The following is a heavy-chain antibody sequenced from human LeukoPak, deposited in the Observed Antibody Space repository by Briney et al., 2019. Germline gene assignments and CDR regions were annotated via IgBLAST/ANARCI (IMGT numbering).Heavy chain of an antibody. CDR3: AGGGYYCSGGSCYDY. Sequence: ASVKVSCKASGYTFTSYGISWVRQAPGQGLEWMGWISAYNGNTNYAQKFQGRVTITADKSTSTAYMELSSLRSEDTAVYYCAGGGYYCSGGSCYDYWGQGTLVTVSS. V-gene: IGHV1-18*01. CDR2: ISAYNGNT. CDR1: GYTFTSYG. J-gene: IGHJ4*02. D-gene: IGHD2-15*01.